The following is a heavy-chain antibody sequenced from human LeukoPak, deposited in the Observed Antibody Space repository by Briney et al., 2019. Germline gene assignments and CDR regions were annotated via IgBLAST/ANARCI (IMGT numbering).Heavy chain of an antibody. Sequence: SETLSLTCTVSGYSISSGYYWGWIRQPPGKGLEWIGSIYHSGSTYYNPSLKSRVTISVDTSKNQFSLKLSSVTAADTAVYYCARPYYYDSRIDPWGQETLVTVSS. CDR2: IYHSGST. CDR1: GYSISSGYY. V-gene: IGHV4-38-2*02. J-gene: IGHJ5*02. D-gene: IGHD3-22*01. CDR3: ARPYYYDSRIDP.